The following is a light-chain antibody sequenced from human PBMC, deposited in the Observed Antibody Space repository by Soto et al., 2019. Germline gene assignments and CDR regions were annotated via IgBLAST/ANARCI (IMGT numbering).Light chain of an antibody. CDR2: RNN. V-gene: IGLV1-47*01. J-gene: IGLJ7*01. Sequence: QSVLTQPPSASGTPGQRVTTSCFGSSSNIGSNYVYWYQQLPGTAPKLLIYRNNQRPSGVPDRFSGSKSGTSASLAISGLRSEDEADYYCAAWDDSLSGAVFGGGTQLTVL. CDR1: SSNIGSNY. CDR3: AAWDDSLSGAV.